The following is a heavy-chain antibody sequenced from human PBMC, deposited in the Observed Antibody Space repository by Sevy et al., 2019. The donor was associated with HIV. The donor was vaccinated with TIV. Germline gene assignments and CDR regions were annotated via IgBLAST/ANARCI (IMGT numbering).Heavy chain of an antibody. J-gene: IGHJ4*02. CDR3: AKDPTAYCSGGSCWFDY. D-gene: IGHD2-15*01. V-gene: IGHV3-23*01. Sequence: GGSLRLSCAASGFTFSSYAMSWVRQAPGKGLEWVSAISGSGGSTYYADSVKGQFTISRDNSKNTLYLQMNSLRAEDTAVYYCAKDPTAYCSGGSCWFDYWGQGTLVTVSS. CDR1: GFTFSSYA. CDR2: ISGSGGST.